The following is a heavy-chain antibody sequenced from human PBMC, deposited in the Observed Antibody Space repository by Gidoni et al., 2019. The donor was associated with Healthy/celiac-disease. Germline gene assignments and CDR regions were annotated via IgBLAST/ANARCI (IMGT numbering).Heavy chain of an antibody. CDR1: GYTFTSYY. Sequence: QVQLVQSGAEVKKPGASVKVSCKASGYTFTSYYMHWVRQAPGQGLEWMGIINPSDGSTNYAQKFQGRVTMTRDTSTSTVYMELSSLRSEDTAVYYCARDLPMWAIAVAGMDVGFDYWGQGTLVTVSS. V-gene: IGHV1-46*01. D-gene: IGHD6-13*01. CDR2: INPSDGST. J-gene: IGHJ4*02. CDR3: ARDLPMWAIAVAGMDVGFDY.